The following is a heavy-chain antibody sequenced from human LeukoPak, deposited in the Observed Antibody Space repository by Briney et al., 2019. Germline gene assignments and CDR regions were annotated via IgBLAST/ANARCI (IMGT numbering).Heavy chain of an antibody. D-gene: IGHD3-3*01. Sequence: PSQTLSLTCTVSGGSLSSGSYYGSWIRQPAGKGLEWIGRIYTSGSTNYNPSLKSRVTISVDTSKNQFSLKLSSVTAADTAVYYCARDVRSGFLEWLSCYGMDVWGQGTTVTVSS. CDR2: IYTSGST. CDR1: GGSLSSGSYY. V-gene: IGHV4-61*02. CDR3: ARDVRSGFLEWLSCYGMDV. J-gene: IGHJ6*02.